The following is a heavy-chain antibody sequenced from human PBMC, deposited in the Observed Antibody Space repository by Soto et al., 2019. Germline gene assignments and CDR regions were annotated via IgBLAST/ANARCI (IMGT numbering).Heavy chain of an antibody. J-gene: IGHJ4*02. CDR1: GGSISSGGYS. CDR2: IYHSGST. CDR3: ASHLRYFYY. D-gene: IGHD3-16*01. Sequence: SETLSLTCAVSGGSISSGGYSWIWIRQPPGKGLECIGYIYHSGSTYYNPSLKSRVTISVDRSKNQFSLKLSSVTAADTAVYYCASHLRYFYYWGQGTLVTVSS. V-gene: IGHV4-30-2*01.